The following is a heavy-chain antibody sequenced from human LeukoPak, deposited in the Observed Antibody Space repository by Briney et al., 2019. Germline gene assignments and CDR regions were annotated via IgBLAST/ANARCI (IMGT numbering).Heavy chain of an antibody. D-gene: IGHD6-6*01. CDR2: IKHDGSEK. V-gene: IGHV3-7*04. CDR1: GFTSSSYW. Sequence: GGSLRLSCAASGFTSSSYWMSWVRQAPGKGLEWVANIKHDGSEKYYVDSVKGRFTISRDNAKNSLYLQMNSLRAEDTAVYFCARGGLSDVLYYFDYWGQGTLVTVSS. CDR3: ARGGLSDVLYYFDY. J-gene: IGHJ4*02.